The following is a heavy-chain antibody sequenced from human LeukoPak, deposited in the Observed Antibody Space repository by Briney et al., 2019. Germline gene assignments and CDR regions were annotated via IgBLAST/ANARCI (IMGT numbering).Heavy chain of an antibody. V-gene: IGHV4-61*01. Sequence: SETLSLTCTVSGVSVSSDIYYWSWVRQPPGKGLVWIGYMHHSGGTYYSPSFKSRLTISVDTSKNQFSLDLRSVTAADTAVYYCARIRVGATFDFWGQGTLVTVSS. J-gene: IGHJ4*02. D-gene: IGHD1-26*01. CDR3: ARIRVGATFDF. CDR1: GVSVSSDIYY. CDR2: MHHSGGT.